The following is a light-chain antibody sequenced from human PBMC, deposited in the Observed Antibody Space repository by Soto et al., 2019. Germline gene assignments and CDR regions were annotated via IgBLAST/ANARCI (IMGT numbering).Light chain of an antibody. V-gene: IGLV6-57*04. CDR2: EDN. CDR3: QSYDSSTHVV. Sequence: NFMLTQPYSVSESPGKTVTISCTRSSGSIASNYVQWYQQRPGSAPTTVIYEDNQRPSGVPDRFSGSIDSSSNSASLTISGLKTEDEADYYCQSYDSSTHVVFGGGTKLTVL. CDR1: SGSIASNY. J-gene: IGLJ2*01.